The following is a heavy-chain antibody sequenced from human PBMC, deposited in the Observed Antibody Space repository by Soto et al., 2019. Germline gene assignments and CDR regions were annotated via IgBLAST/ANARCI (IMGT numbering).Heavy chain of an antibody. J-gene: IGHJ6*02. CDR2: ISYDSDTI. CDR3: ARLYYDYV. D-gene: IGHD3-3*01. CDR1: GFTFGTYS. Sequence: VGSRILSCAGSGFTFGTYSMNWVRQAAGKGLEWIAYISYDSDTIQYADSVKGRFTISRDNAKNSLYLQMNSLRDEDTAVYYCARLYYDYVWGQGTTVTVSS. V-gene: IGHV3-48*02.